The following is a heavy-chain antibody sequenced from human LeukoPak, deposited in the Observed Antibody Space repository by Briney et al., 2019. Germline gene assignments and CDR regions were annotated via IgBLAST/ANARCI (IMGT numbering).Heavy chain of an antibody. J-gene: IGHJ3*02. CDR1: GFTFSNYA. V-gene: IGHV3-23*01. CDR2: ISVSGANT. CDR3: ASGPYSSGWNDAFDI. D-gene: IGHD6-19*01. Sequence: GGSLRLSCAASGFTFSNYAMIWVRQAPGKGLEWVSGISVSGANTYYADSVKGRFTISRDNSKSTLYLQMSSLRSEDTAVYYCASGPYSSGWNDAFDIWGQGTMVTVSS.